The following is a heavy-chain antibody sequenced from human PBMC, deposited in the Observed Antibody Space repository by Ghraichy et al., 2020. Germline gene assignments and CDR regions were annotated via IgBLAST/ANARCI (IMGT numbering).Heavy chain of an antibody. V-gene: IGHV1-18*01. D-gene: IGHD6-13*01. J-gene: IGHJ4*02. CDR3: ARRVAAVGTGGYYFDY. CDR2: ISVYNGNT. Sequence: GWISVYNGNTMYARKVQGRVTMTTDTSTNTAYMELRSMISDDTAVYYCARRVAAVGTGGYYFDYWGQGALVTVSS.